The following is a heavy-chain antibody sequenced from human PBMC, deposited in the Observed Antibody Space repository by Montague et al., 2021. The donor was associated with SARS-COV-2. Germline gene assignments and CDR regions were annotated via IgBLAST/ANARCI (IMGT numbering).Heavy chain of an antibody. CDR2: IHYRGTT. J-gene: IGHJ4*02. CDR1: NGSISGHY. V-gene: IGHV4-59*08. Sequence: SETLSLTCTVSNGSISGHYWTWIRQSPGRGLEWLAYIHYRGTTDHNPSLKSRLTLSVDTSKNQFSLTLTSLTAADTAIYYCARLGGSGSYLAFDYWGQGTLVTVSS. D-gene: IGHD3-10*01. CDR3: ARLGGSGSYLAFDY.